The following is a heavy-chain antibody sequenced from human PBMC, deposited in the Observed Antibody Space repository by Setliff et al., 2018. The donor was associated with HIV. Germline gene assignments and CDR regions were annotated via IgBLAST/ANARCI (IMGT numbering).Heavy chain of an antibody. D-gene: IGHD6-19*01. Sequence: PSETLSLTCAVYGESFSGYYWTWIRQPPGKGLEWIGEVNHSGNTNYNPSLRGRVTISVDTSEKQFSLKLSSVTAADTVVYFCARETRSGWYDLAYWGQGTLVTVSS. CDR2: VNHSGNT. V-gene: IGHV4-34*01. J-gene: IGHJ4*02. CDR3: ARETRSGWYDLAY. CDR1: GESFSGYY.